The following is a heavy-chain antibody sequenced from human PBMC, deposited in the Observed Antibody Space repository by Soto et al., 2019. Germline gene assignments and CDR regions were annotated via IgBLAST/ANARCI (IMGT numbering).Heavy chain of an antibody. Sequence: SVKVSCKASGGTFSSYAISWVRRAPGQGLEWMGGIIPIFGTANYAQKFQGRVTITADESTSTAYMELSSLRSEDTAVYYCARGSYYGSGSYPYYYGMDVWGQGTTVTVSS. J-gene: IGHJ6*02. CDR3: ARGSYYGSGSYPYYYGMDV. CDR1: GGTFSSYA. V-gene: IGHV1-69*13. D-gene: IGHD3-10*01. CDR2: IIPIFGTA.